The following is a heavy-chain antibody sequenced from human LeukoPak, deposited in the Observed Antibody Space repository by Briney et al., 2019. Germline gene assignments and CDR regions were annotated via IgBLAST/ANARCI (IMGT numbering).Heavy chain of an antibody. Sequence: PGGSLRLSCAASGFTFSSYAMSWVRQAPGKGLEWVSAISGSGGSTYYADSVKGRFTISRDNAKNSLYLQMNSLRAEDTAVYYCARASRIAAAGPSYYFDYWGQGTLVTVSS. CDR3: ARASRIAAAGPSYYFDY. CDR1: GFTFSSYA. J-gene: IGHJ4*02. D-gene: IGHD6-13*01. V-gene: IGHV3-23*01. CDR2: ISGSGGST.